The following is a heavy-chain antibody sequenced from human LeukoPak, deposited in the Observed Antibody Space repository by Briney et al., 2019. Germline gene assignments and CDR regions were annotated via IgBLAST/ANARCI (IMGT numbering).Heavy chain of an antibody. D-gene: IGHD1/OR15-1a*01. CDR1: GAPISDYY. V-gene: IGHV4-4*07. J-gene: IGHJ4*02. CDR3: ARGKLGTMNTLGC. CDR2: THVTENT. Sequence: SETLSLTCNVSGAPISDYYWTWIRQPAGRGLEWIGRTHVTENTKYNPSLRGRVTMSVDTSKKQVSLKLSSVTATDTAIYYCARGKLGTMNTLGCWGQGSLVTVSS.